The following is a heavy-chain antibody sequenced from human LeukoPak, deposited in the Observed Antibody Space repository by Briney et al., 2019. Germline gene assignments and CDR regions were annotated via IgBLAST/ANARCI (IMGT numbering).Heavy chain of an antibody. Sequence: GGSLRLSCAASGFTFSSYEMNWVRQAPGKGLEWVSYISSSGSTIYYADSVKGRFTISRDNAKNSLYLQMNSLRAEDTAVYYCARGGRCSGGSCYSNFDYWGQGTLVTVSS. D-gene: IGHD2-15*01. V-gene: IGHV3-48*03. CDR1: GFTFSSYE. CDR3: ARGGRCSGGSCYSNFDY. CDR2: ISSSGSTI. J-gene: IGHJ4*02.